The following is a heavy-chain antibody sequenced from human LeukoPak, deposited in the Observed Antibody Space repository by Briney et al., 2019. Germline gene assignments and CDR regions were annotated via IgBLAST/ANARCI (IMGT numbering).Heavy chain of an antibody. J-gene: IGHJ4*02. CDR2: ISSNGGST. Sequence: GGSLRLSCAASGFTFSSYAMHWVRQAPGKGLEYVSAISSNGGSTYYANSVKGRFTISRDNSKNTLYLQMGSLRAEDMAVYYCARGYMGGYSYGSYYFDYWGQGTLVTVSS. D-gene: IGHD5-18*01. CDR1: GFTFSSYA. CDR3: ARGYMGGYSYGSYYFDY. V-gene: IGHV3-64*01.